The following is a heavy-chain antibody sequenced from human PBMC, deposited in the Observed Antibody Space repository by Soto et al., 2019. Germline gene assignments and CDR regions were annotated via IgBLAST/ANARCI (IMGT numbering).Heavy chain of an antibody. Sequence: GSLRLSCAASAFTFNNYAMSWVRQAPGKGLEWVSGIGGSGRTTYYADSVKGRFTISRDNSNNTLFLQMNSLRAEDTAVYYCAKSRYSDSSGDFYDYWGQGTLVTVSS. J-gene: IGHJ4*02. CDR3: AKSRYSDSSGDFYDY. V-gene: IGHV3-23*01. D-gene: IGHD3-22*01. CDR1: AFTFNNYA. CDR2: IGGSGRTT.